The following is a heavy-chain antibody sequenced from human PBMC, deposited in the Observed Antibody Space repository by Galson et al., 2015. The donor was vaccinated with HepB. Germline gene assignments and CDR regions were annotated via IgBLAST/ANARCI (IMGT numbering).Heavy chain of an antibody. CDR3: GRGRAGSSWYSVDY. V-gene: IGHV3-30*03. D-gene: IGHD6-13*01. CDR2: ISNDGSFD. Sequence: SLRLSCAASGFTFSGYGMQWVRQAPGKGLEWVAVISNDGSFDYSADSVKGRFTISRDNSKNTLFLLINSLRVEDSALYFCGRGRAGSSWYSVDYWGQGTLVTVSS. J-gene: IGHJ4*02. CDR1: GFTFSGYG.